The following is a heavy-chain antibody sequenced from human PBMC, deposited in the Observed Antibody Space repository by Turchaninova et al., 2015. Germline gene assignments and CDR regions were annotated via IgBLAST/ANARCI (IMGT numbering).Heavy chain of an antibody. V-gene: IGHV4-38-2*01. J-gene: IGHJ5*01. D-gene: IGHD3-10*01. CDR1: GFSIARGYY. Sequence: QVHLRESGPGLVKPSETLSPTCVFSGFSIARGYYWGRVRHSPGKGLEWIGSICHTGRSYYSSSLRSRVAISLETSENRFSLRLSSVTAADTAVYYCATSLWFGEMLFDSWGQGTPVTVSS. CDR3: ATSLWFGEMLFDS. CDR2: ICHTGRS.